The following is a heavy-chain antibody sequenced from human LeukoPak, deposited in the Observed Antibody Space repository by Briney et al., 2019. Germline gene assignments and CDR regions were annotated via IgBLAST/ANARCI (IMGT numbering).Heavy chain of an antibody. D-gene: IGHD3-3*01. J-gene: IGHJ4*02. CDR3: ARGGSRSGYNPY. Sequence: GGSLRLSCAASGFTFSSYWMSWVRQAPGKGLEWVANIKPDGSEKYYVDSVKGQFTISRDNAKNSLYLQMNSLRVEDTAVYYCARGGSRSGYNPYWGQGTLVTVSS. CDR1: GFTFSSYW. V-gene: IGHV3-7*03. CDR2: IKPDGSEK.